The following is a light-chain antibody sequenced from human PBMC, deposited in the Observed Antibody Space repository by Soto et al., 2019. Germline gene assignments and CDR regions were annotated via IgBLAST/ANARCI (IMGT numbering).Light chain of an antibody. V-gene: IGKV1-16*01. CDR1: QGIDNF. Sequence: DIQMTQSPSSLSASLGDRIIITCRASQGIDNFLTWFQQIPGKAPKPLIYAASSLLSGVPSRFSGSGYGTDFTLTSSGLQPGDLATYYCQQYRSYPLTFGGGTKVEI. CDR3: QQYRSYPLT. J-gene: IGKJ4*01. CDR2: AAS.